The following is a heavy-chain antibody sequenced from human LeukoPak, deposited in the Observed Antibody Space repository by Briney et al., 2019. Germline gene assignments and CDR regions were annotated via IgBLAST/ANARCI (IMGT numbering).Heavy chain of an antibody. Sequence: PGRSLRLSCAASGFTFDDYAMHWVRQAPGKGLEWVSYISSSSSTIYYADSVKGRFTISRDNAKNSLYLQMNSLRAEDTAVYYCARDSLKGGSYYRVDAFDIWGQGTMVTVSS. J-gene: IGHJ3*02. V-gene: IGHV3-48*01. CDR3: ARDSLKGGSYYRVDAFDI. CDR1: GFTFDDYA. D-gene: IGHD1-26*01. CDR2: ISSSSSTI.